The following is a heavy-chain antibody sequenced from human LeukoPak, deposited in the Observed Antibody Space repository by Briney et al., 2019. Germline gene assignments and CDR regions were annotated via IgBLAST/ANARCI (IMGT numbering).Heavy chain of an antibody. CDR2: ISSSSSYI. V-gene: IGHV3-21*01. CDR1: GFTFSSYS. CDR3: ARDLYSSSWDLLNWFDP. D-gene: IGHD6-13*01. Sequence: PGGSLRLSCAASGFTFSSYSMNWARQAPGEGLEWVSSISSSSSYIYYADSVKGRFTISRDNAKNSLYLQMNSLRAEDTAVYYCARDLYSSSWDLLNWFDPWGQGTLVTVSS. J-gene: IGHJ5*02.